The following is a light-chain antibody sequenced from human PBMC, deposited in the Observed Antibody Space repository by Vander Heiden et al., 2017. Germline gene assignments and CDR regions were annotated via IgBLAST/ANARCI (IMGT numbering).Light chain of an antibody. CDR3: QSYDSSLSVVV. Sequence: QSVLTQPPSVSGAPGQRVTISCTGSSSNIGAGYDVHWYQQLPGTAPKLRSYGNSNRPSGVPDRFSGSKSGTSASLAITGLQAEDEADYYCQSYDSSLSVVVFGGGTKLTVL. CDR2: GNS. CDR1: SSNIGAGYD. V-gene: IGLV1-40*01. J-gene: IGLJ2*01.